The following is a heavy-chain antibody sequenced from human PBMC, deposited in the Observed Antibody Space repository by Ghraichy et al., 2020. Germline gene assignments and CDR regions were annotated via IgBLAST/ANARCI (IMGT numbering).Heavy chain of an antibody. CDR3: ARRADSCLVFDS. Sequence: GGSLRLSCAASGFTFSNYAMNWVRQAPGKGLEWISYISSGGNTVFDADSVRGRFTISRDNAKNSLDLYLDSLTDVDTAVYYCARRADSCLVFDSWGPGTLVAVSS. CDR2: ISSGGNTV. D-gene: IGHD1-26*01. J-gene: IGHJ4*02. V-gene: IGHV3-48*02. CDR1: GFTFSNYA.